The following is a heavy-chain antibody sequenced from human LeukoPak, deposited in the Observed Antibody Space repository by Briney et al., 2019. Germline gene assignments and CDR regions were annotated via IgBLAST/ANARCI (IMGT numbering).Heavy chain of an antibody. D-gene: IGHD3-22*01. V-gene: IGHV3-72*01. CDR3: TRIFYYGTRGYYPDF. CDR1: GFTFSVYG. CDR2: SKNKDYAYST. J-gene: IGHJ4*02. Sequence: GGSLRLSCAASGFTFSVYGMHWVRQAPGKGLEWIGRSKNKDYAYSTVYAASVKGRFTFSRDDPKNSLYLQMNSLTTEDTAVYYCTRIFYYGTRGYYPDFWGQGTLVTVSS.